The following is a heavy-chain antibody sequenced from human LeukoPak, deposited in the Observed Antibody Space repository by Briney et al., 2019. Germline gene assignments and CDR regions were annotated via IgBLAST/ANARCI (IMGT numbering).Heavy chain of an antibody. CDR1: GFTFSSYA. CDR2: ISGSGGST. CDR3: AKAIRVVTGDYYYYGMDV. J-gene: IGHJ6*02. V-gene: IGHV3-23*01. Sequence: PGGSLRLSCAASGFTFSSYAMSWVRQAPGKGLEWVSAISGSGGSTYYADSVKGRFTISRDNSKNTLYLQMNSLRAEGTAVYYCAKAIRVVTGDYYYYGMDVWGQGTTVTVSS. D-gene: IGHD3-22*01.